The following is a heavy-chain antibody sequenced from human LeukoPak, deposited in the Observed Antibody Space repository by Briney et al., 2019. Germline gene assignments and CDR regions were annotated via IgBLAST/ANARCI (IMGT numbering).Heavy chain of an antibody. V-gene: IGHV3-9*01. J-gene: IGHJ3*02. Sequence: PGRSLRLSCAASGFTFDDYAMHWVRQAPGKGLEWVSGISWNSGSIGYADSVKGRFTISRDNAKNSLYLQMNSLRAEDTALYYCANLEMATITGRNDAFDIWGQGTMVTVSS. D-gene: IGHD5-24*01. CDR3: ANLEMATITGRNDAFDI. CDR1: GFTFDDYA. CDR2: ISWNSGSI.